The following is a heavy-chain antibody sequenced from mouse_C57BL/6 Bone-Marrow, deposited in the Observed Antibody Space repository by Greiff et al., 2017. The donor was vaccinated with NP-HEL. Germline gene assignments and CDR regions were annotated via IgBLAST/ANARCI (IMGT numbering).Heavy chain of an antibody. Sequence: QVQLQQPGAELVKPGASVKLSCKASGYTFTSYWMHWVKQRPGQGLEWIGMIHPNSGSTNYNEKFKSKATLTVDKSSSTAYMQLSSLTSEDSAVYYCARSYPLYGSSPGFDYWGQGTTLTVSS. CDR1: GYTFTSYW. D-gene: IGHD1-1*01. V-gene: IGHV1-64*01. CDR2: IHPNSGST. CDR3: ARSYPLYGSSPGFDY. J-gene: IGHJ2*01.